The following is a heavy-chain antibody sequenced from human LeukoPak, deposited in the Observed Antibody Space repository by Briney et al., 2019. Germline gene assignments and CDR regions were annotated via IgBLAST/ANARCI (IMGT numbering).Heavy chain of an antibody. Sequence: GGSLRLSCAASGFTFSSYSMNWVRQAPGKGLEWVSSISSSSSYIYYADSVKGRFTISRDNAKNSLYLQMNSLRAEDTAVYYCARDGAEKNFDYWGQGTLVTVSS. D-gene: IGHD3-10*01. V-gene: IGHV3-21*01. CDR3: ARDGAEKNFDY. J-gene: IGHJ4*02. CDR2: ISSSSSYI. CDR1: GFTFSSYS.